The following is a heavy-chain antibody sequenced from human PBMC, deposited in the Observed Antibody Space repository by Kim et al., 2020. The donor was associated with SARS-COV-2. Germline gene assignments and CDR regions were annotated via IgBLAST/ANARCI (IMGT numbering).Heavy chain of an antibody. CDR3: ARRDIAAALDAFDI. D-gene: IGHD6-13*01. J-gene: IGHJ3*02. Sequence: SPSFQGQVTISADKSISTAYLQWSSLKASDTAMYYCARRDIAAALDAFDIWGQGTMVTVSS. V-gene: IGHV5-51*01.